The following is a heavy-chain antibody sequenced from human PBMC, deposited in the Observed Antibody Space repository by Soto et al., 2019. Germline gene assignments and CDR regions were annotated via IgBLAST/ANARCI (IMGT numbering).Heavy chain of an antibody. Sequence: ASVKVSCKVSGYTLTELSMHWVRQAPGQGLEWMGWISAYNGNTNYAQKLQGRVTMTTDTSTSTAYMELRSLRSDDTAVYYCGRASGSSYWFDPWGQGTLVTVSS. CDR2: ISAYNGNT. CDR3: GRASGSSYWFDP. J-gene: IGHJ5*02. CDR1: GYTLTELS. V-gene: IGHV1-18*01. D-gene: IGHD1-26*01.